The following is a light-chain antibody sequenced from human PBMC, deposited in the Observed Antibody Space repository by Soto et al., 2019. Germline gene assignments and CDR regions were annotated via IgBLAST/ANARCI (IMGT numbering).Light chain of an antibody. CDR2: AAS. V-gene: IGKV1-8*01. CDR1: QGISSY. J-gene: IGKJ5*01. CDR3: QQYYSYPRIT. Sequence: STGDRVTITCRASQGISSYLAWYQQKPGKAPKLLIYAASTLQSGVPSKFSGSGSGTDFTLTISCLQSEDFATYYCQQYYSYPRITFGQGTRLEIK.